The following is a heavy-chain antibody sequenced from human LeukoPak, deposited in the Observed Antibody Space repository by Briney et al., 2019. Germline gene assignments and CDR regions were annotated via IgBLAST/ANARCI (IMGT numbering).Heavy chain of an antibody. CDR2: ISSSGSTI. CDR3: ARGTQRPAATDY. J-gene: IGHJ4*02. Sequence: GGSLRLSCAASGFTFSSYSMNWVRQAPGKGLEWVSYISSSGSTIYYADSVKGRFTISRDNAKNSLYLKMNSLRAEDTAVYYCARGTQRPAATDYWGQGTLVTVSS. D-gene: IGHD6-13*01. V-gene: IGHV3-48*01. CDR1: GFTFSSYS.